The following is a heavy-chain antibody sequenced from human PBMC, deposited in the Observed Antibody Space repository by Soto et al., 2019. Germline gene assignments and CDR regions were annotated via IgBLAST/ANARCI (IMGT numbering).Heavy chain of an antibody. V-gene: IGHV3-74*01. J-gene: IGHJ3*02. D-gene: IGHD6-13*01. Sequence: EVQLVESGGGLVQPGGSLRLSCVASGFSFSNNWMHWVRHAPGKGPVWVSRISADGSDTHYADSVQGRFTISRDNAKNTLYLQMNTLSVEDAAVYYCAMFDIAAAPPIWGQGTMVTVSS. CDR3: AMFDIAAAPPI. CDR2: ISADGSDT. CDR1: GFSFSNNW.